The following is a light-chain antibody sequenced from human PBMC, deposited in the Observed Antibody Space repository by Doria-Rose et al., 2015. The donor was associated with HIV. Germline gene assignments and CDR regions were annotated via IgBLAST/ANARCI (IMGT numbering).Light chain of an antibody. J-gene: IGKJ1*01. CDR1: QNINRI. V-gene: IGKV1-39*01. CDR2: AAS. Sequence: DIRMTQSPSSLSASVGDRVTITCRASQNINRILNWYQQKPGKVPKVLIYAASSLQSGVPSRFSGSGSGTDFTLTISSLQPEDFATYYCQQSFSTPRTFGQGTKVEIK. CDR3: QQSFSTPRT.